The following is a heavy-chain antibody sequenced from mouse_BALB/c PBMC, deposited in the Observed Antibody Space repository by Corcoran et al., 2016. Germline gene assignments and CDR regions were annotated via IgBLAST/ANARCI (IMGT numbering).Heavy chain of an antibody. Sequence: QIQLVQSGPELKKPGETVKISCKASGYTFTNYGMNWVKQAPGKGLTWMGWINTYTGELTYADDFKGRFAFSLETSTSTAYLQINNLKNEDTATYFCAVYDYDAMDYWGQGTSVTVSS. CDR2: INTYTGEL. CDR1: GYTFTNYG. CDR3: AVYDYDAMDY. J-gene: IGHJ4*01. D-gene: IGHD2-3*01. V-gene: IGHV9-3-1*01.